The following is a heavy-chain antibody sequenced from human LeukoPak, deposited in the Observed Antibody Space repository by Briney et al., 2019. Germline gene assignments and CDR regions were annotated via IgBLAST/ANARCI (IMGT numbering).Heavy chain of an antibody. J-gene: IGHJ3*02. D-gene: IGHD6-19*01. V-gene: IGHV4-59*01. CDR1: GGSISSYY. CDR2: IYYSGST. Sequence: SETLSPTCTVSGGSISSYYWSWIRQPPGRGLEWIGYIYYSGSTNYNPSLTSRVTISVDPSKNQFSRKLSSVTAADTAVYYCARGSGIAVAGTGAFDIWGQGTMVTVSS. CDR3: ARGSGIAVAGTGAFDI.